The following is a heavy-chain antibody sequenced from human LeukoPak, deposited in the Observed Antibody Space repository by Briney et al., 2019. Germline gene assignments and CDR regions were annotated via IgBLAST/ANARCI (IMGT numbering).Heavy chain of an antibody. J-gene: IGHJ4*02. CDR2: ISGDGSMT. CDR3: ARYSSSSGGASHYFDY. D-gene: IGHD6-6*01. Sequence: SGGSLRLSCAVSGFSLRSYWMHWVRQAPGKGLVWVSRISGDGSMTNYADSVKGRFTISRDNAKNTVYLQMNSLRAEDTAVYYCARYSSSSGGASHYFDYWRQGTLVTVSS. CDR1: GFSLRSYW. V-gene: IGHV3-74*01.